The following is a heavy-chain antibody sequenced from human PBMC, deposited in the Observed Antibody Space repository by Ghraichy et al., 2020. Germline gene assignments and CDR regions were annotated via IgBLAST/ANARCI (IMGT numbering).Heavy chain of an antibody. Sequence: GGSLRLSCAASGFTFSSHWMSWVRQAPGKGLEWVANIKQDGSEKYYVDSVKGRFTISRDNAKNSLYLQMNSLRAEDTAVYYCARGGGMGVWGQGTTVTVSS. V-gene: IGHV3-7*03. CDR3: ARGGGMGV. CDR1: GFTFSSHW. J-gene: IGHJ6*02. CDR2: IKQDGSEK.